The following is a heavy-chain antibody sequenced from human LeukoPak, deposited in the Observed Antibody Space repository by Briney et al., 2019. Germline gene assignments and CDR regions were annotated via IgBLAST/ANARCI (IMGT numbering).Heavy chain of an antibody. V-gene: IGHV3-30-3*01. J-gene: IGHJ4*02. Sequence: GGSLRPSCAASGFTFSSYAMHWVRQASGKGLEWVAVISYDGSNKYYADSVKGRFTISRDNSKNTLYLQMNSLRAEDTAVYYCARESPPVYYFDYWGQGTLVTVSS. CDR2: ISYDGSNK. CDR1: GFTFSSYA. CDR3: ARESPPVYYFDY.